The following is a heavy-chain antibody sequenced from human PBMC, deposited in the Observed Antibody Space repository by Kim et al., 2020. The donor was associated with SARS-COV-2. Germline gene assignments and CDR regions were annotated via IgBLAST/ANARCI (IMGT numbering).Heavy chain of an antibody. D-gene: IGHD6-13*01. CDR2: INHSGST. CDR3: ARVSSFPTAAGHWGYYYYYYGMDV. CDR1: GGSFSGYY. V-gene: IGHV4-34*01. Sequence: SETLSLTCAVYGGSFSGYYWSWIRQPPGKGLEWIGEINHSGSTNYNPSLKSRVTISVDTSKNQFSLKLSSVTAADTAVYYCARVSSFPTAAGHWGYYYYYYGMDVWGQGTTVTVSS. J-gene: IGHJ6*02.